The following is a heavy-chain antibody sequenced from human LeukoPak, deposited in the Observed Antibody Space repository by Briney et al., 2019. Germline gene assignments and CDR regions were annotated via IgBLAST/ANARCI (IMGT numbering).Heavy chain of an antibody. CDR3: ARDGSYYYDSN. V-gene: IGHV3-30-3*01. CDR2: ISEDGSKK. CDR1: GSTFSSYP. Sequence: GGSLRLSCAASGSTFSSYPMHWVRQAPGKGLEWVAVISEDGSKKYYADSVKGRFTISRDSSKNTLYLQMSSLRSEDTAVYYCARDGSYYYDSNWGQGTLVTVSS. D-gene: IGHD3-22*01. J-gene: IGHJ4*02.